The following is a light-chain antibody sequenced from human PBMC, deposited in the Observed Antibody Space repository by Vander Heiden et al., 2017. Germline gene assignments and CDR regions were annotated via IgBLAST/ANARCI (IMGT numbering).Light chain of an antibody. CDR3: QQYYTPPLT. CDR2: WAS. CDR1: QSVLHSSNNKNY. V-gene: IGKV4-1*01. Sequence: DIVKTHSPDFLAVSLGQRATINCKSSQSVLHSSNNKNYLAWYQQKPGQPPKLLIYWASTRGSGVPDRFSGSGSGTDFTLAISSLQAEDVAVYYCQQYYTPPLTFGQGTKLEIK. J-gene: IGKJ2*01.